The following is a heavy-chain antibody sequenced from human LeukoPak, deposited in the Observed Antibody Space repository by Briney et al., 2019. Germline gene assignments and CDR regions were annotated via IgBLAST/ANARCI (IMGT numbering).Heavy chain of an antibody. CDR3: ATPLFPRITIFGVVTDAFDI. J-gene: IGHJ3*02. D-gene: IGHD3-3*01. CDR1: GYTLTELS. Sequence: ASVKVSCKVSGYTLTELSMHWVRQAPGKGLEWMGGFDPEDGETIYAQKFQGRVTMTEDTSTDTAYMELSSLRSEDTAVYYCATPLFPRITIFGVVTDAFDIWGQGTMVTVSS. V-gene: IGHV1-24*01. CDR2: FDPEDGET.